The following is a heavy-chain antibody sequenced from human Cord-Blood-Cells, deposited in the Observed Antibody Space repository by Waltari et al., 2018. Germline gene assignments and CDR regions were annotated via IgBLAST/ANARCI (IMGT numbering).Heavy chain of an antibody. CDR1: GFTFSSYA. V-gene: IGHV3-23*01. D-gene: IGHD2-2*01. CDR2: ISGSGGST. CDR3: AKGVDCSSTSCYWYFDL. J-gene: IGHJ2*01. Sequence: EVQRLEAGGGLVQPGGSLRLSCAASGFTFSSYAMSWVRQAPGKGLEWVSAISGSGGSTYYAAPVKGRFTISRDNSKNTLYRQMNSLRAEDTAVYYCAKGVDCSSTSCYWYFDLWGRGTLVTVSS.